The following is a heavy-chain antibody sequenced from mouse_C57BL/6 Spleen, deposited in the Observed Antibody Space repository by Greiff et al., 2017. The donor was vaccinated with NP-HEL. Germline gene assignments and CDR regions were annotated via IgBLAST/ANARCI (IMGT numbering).Heavy chain of an antibody. CDR1: GYTFTNYW. CDR3: ARRGWGSFDY. D-gene: IGHD3-3*01. J-gene: IGHJ2*01. V-gene: IGHV1-63*01. Sequence: VKLQESGAELVRPGTSVKMSCKASGYTFTNYWIGWAKQRPGHGLEWIGDIYPGGGYTTYNEKFKGKATLTADKSSSTAYMQFSSLTSEDSAIYYCARRGWGSFDYWGQGTTLTVSS. CDR2: IYPGGGYT.